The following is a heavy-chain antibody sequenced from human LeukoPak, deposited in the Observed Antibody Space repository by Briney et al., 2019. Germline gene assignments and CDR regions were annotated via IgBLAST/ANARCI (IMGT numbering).Heavy chain of an antibody. J-gene: IGHJ4*02. V-gene: IGHV1-8*03. Sequence: ASVKVSCKASGYSFSGYYLHWVRQAPGQGLGWMGWMNPNSGNTGYAQKFQGRVTITRNTSISTAYMELSSLRSEDTAVYYCARDGRGSSSSSNFDYWGQGTLVTVSS. D-gene: IGHD6-6*01. CDR2: MNPNSGNT. CDR3: ARDGRGSSSSSNFDY. CDR1: GYSFSGYY.